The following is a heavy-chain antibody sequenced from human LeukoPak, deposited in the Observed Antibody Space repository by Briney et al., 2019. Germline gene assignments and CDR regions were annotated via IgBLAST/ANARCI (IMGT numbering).Heavy chain of an antibody. D-gene: IGHD3-3*01. Sequence: GGSLRLSCAASGFTFSSYWMDWVRQAPGKGLVWVSRINSDGSSTSYADSVKGRFTISRDNAKNSLYLQMNSLRAEDTAVYYCARDPKDFWSGYLGAFDIWGQGTMVTVSS. CDR1: GFTFSSYW. V-gene: IGHV3-74*01. J-gene: IGHJ3*02. CDR3: ARDPKDFWSGYLGAFDI. CDR2: INSDGSST.